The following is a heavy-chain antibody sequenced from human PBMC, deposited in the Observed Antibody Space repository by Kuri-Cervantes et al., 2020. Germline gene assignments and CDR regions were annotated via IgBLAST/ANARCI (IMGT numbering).Heavy chain of an antibody. J-gene: IGHJ4*02. CDR1: GYTFTGYY. Sequence: ASVKVSCKASGYTFTGYYMHWVRQAPGQGLEWMGWINPNSGGTNYAQKFQGRVTMTRDTSISTAYMELSRLRSDDTAVYYCASTSDILTGYADYFDYWGQGTLVTVSS. CDR3: ASTSDILTGYADYFDY. CDR2: INPNSGGT. D-gene: IGHD3-9*01. V-gene: IGHV1-2*02.